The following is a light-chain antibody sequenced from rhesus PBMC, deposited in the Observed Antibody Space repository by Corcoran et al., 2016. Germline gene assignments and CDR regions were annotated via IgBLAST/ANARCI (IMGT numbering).Light chain of an antibody. Sequence: EIEMTQSPATLALSPGERATLSCRASQSVSSYLVWYQQKPVQAPRFLLYGALTRATGIPDRVSGSGSGTEFTLTISSLEPEDVGLYFCLQSSRWPYSFGQWTKVEIK. V-gene: IGKV3-24*04. CDR1: QSVSSY. CDR3: LQSSRWPYS. J-gene: IGKJ2*01. CDR2: GAL.